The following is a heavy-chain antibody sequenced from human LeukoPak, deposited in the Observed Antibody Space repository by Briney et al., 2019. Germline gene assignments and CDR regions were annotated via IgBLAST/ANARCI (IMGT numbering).Heavy chain of an antibody. V-gene: IGHV4-38-2*02. CDR3: VGTSEEYYYYYMDV. CDR2: IYHSGST. Sequence: SETLSLTCTVSGYSISSGYYWGWIRQPPGKGLEWIGSIYHSGSTYYNPSLKSRVTISVDTSKNQFSLKLSSVTAADTAVYYCVGTSEEYYYYYMDVWGKGTTVTVSS. CDR1: GYSISSGYY. J-gene: IGHJ6*03. D-gene: IGHD6-13*01.